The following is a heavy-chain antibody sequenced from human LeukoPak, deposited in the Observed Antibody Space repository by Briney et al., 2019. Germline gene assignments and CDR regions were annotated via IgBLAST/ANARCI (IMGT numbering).Heavy chain of an antibody. V-gene: IGHV5-51*01. CDR3: ARAYTYYYGSGSYYNEFDY. CDR1: GYSFTSYW. D-gene: IGHD3-10*01. J-gene: IGHJ4*02. Sequence: GESLKISCKGSGYSFTSYWIGWVRQMPGKGLDWMGIIYPGDSDTRYRPSFQGQVTISADKSISTAYLQWSSLKASDPAMYYCARAYTYYYGSGSYYNEFDYWGQGTLVTVSS. CDR2: IYPGDSDT.